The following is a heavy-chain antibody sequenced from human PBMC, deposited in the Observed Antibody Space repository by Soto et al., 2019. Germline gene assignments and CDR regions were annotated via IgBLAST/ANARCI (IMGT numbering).Heavy chain of an antibody. J-gene: IGHJ5*02. D-gene: IGHD3-10*02. V-gene: IGHV3-33*03. CDR3: ATNVGPSVSSRWFHT. Sequence: QVQLVESGGGVVQPGRSLTLSCVASGFTLSNYGMHWVRQAPGKGLEWVAVIWYDGTATYCADPVKGRFSISGDNAKNEPFLQLSSLRAEDTAVFYCATNVGPSVSSRWFHTWGQGTLVTVSS. CDR2: IWYDGTAT. CDR1: GFTLSNYG.